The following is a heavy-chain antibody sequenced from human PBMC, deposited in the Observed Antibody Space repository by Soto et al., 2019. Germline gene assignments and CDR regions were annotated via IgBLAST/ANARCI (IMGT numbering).Heavy chain of an antibody. Sequence: SETLSLTCAVYGGSFSGYYWSWIRQPPGKGLEWIGEINHSGSTNYNPSLKSRVTISVDTSKNQFSLKLSSVTAADTAVYYCARERVMVYYYYGMDVWGQGTTVTVSS. J-gene: IGHJ6*02. V-gene: IGHV4-34*01. CDR2: INHSGST. D-gene: IGHD2-8*01. CDR3: ARERVMVYYYYGMDV. CDR1: GGSFSGYY.